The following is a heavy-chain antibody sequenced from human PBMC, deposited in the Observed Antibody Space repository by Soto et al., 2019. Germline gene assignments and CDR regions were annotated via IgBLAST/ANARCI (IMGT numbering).Heavy chain of an antibody. D-gene: IGHD6-19*01. CDR2: INSDGSST. CDR1: GFTFSSYW. J-gene: IGHJ4*02. CDR3: ARRGAVAGLHY. Sequence: EVQLVESGGGLVQPGGSLRVSCAASGFTFSSYWMHWVRQAPGKGLVWVSRINSDGSSTSYADSVKGRFTISRDNAKNTLYLKMNSLRAEDTAIYCCARRGAVAGLHYWGQGTLVTVSS. V-gene: IGHV3-74*01.